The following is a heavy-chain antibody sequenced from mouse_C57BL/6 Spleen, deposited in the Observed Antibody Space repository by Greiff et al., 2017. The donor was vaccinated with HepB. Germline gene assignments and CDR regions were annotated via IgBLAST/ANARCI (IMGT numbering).Heavy chain of an antibody. CDR2: ISYDGRN. J-gene: IGHJ3*01. V-gene: IGHV3-6*01. D-gene: IGHD4-1*02. CDR1: GYSITSGYF. CDR3: AREDQLGAY. Sequence: EVHLVESGPGLVKPSQSLSLTCSVTGYSITSGYFWNWIRQFPGDKLEWMGYISYDGRNNYNPSLKNRISITRDTSKNQFFLRLNSVTTEDTGTYYCAREDQLGAYWGQGTLVTVSA.